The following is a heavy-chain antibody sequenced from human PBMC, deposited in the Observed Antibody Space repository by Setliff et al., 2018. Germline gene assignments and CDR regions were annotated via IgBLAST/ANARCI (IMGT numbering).Heavy chain of an antibody. J-gene: IGHJ6*03. CDR1: GYSINSGYY. D-gene: IGHD5-18*01. CDR3: ARDGYGDDWNTFVDVYYYYMDV. V-gene: IGHV4-38-2*02. Sequence: ETLSLTCAVSGYSINSGYYWGWIRQSPGKGLEWIGSIYRDGNTYYNPSLRSRVTISVDTSKNQFSLNLSSVTAADTAVYYCARDGYGDDWNTFVDVYYYYMDVWGKGTTGTVSS. CDR2: IYRDGNT.